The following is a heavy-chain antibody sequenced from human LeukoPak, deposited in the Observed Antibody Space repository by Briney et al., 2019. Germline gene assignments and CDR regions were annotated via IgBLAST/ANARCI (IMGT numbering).Heavy chain of an antibody. Sequence: TSETLSLTCTVSGGSISSYYWSWIRQPPGKGLEWIGYIYYSGSTNYNPSLKSRVTISVDTSKNQFSLKLSSVTAADTAVYYCARGTQGTYYYDSKGPYNWFDPWGQGTLVTVSS. V-gene: IGHV4-59*12. J-gene: IGHJ5*02. CDR1: GGSISSYY. D-gene: IGHD3-22*01. CDR2: IYYSGST. CDR3: ARGTQGTYYYDSKGPYNWFDP.